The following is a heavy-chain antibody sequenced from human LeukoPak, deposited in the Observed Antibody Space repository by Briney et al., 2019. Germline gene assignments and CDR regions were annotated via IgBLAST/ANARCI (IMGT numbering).Heavy chain of an antibody. CDR1: GYTLTELS. CDR2: FDPEDGET. D-gene: IGHD1-14*01. J-gene: IGHJ4*02. Sequence: ASVKVSCKVSGYTLTELSMHWVRQPPGKGLEWMGGFDPEDGETIYAQKFQGRITMTEDTSTDTAYMELSSLRSEDTAVYYCATDRTTTGTFFDDWGQGTLVTVSS. CDR3: ATDRTTTGTFFDD. V-gene: IGHV1-24*01.